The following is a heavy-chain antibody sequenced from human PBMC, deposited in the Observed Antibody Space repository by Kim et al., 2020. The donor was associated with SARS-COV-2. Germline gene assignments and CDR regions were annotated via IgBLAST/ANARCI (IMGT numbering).Heavy chain of an antibody. Sequence: SETLSLTCAVYGGSFSGYYWSWIRQPPGKGLEWIGEINHSGSTNYNPSLKSRVTISVDTSKNQFSLKLSSVTAADTAVYYCARATLGGYSYGYEDRHWF. V-gene: IGHV4-34*01. CDR3: ARATLGGYSYGYEDRHWF. J-gene: IGHJ5*01. CDR2: INHSGST. D-gene: IGHD5-18*01. CDR1: GGSFSGYY.